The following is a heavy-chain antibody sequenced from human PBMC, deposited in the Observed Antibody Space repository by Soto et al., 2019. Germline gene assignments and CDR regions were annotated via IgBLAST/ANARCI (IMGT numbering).Heavy chain of an antibody. CDR2: ISSDGTNT. J-gene: IGHJ6*02. Sequence: QVLLVESGGGVVQPGRSLRLSCVGSGFTFGAVAMDWVRQAPGKGLEWVALISSDGTNTYYADSVKGRFTIYRDNSKNTLYLQMNSLRGEDTAVYYCAKQIVEVIRPASPTDYFYGVYVWGQGTTVAVSS. D-gene: IGHD2-2*01. CDR3: AKQIVEVIRPASPTDYFYGVYV. CDR1: GFTFGAVA. V-gene: IGHV3-30*04.